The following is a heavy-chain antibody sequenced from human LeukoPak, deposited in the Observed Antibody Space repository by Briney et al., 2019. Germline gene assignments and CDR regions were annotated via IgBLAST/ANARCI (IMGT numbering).Heavy chain of an antibody. CDR1: GGSISSYY. J-gene: IGHJ5*02. V-gene: IGHV4-59*01. CDR3: ARDYCSGGSCYNWFDP. D-gene: IGHD2-15*01. Sequence: PSETLSLTCTVSGGSISSYYSSWIRQPPGKGLEWIGYIYYSGSTNYNPSLKSRVTISVDTSKNQFSLKLSSVTAADTAVYYCARDYCSGGSCYNWFDPWGQGTLVTVSS. CDR2: IYYSGST.